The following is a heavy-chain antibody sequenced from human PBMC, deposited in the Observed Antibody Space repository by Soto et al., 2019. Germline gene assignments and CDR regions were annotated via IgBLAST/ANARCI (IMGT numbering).Heavy chain of an antibody. CDR3: ATVRRVGTSDS. CDR2: ISGSSDTI. D-gene: IGHD3-10*01. J-gene: IGHJ4*02. V-gene: IGHV3-11*01. CDR1: GFTFSDYY. Sequence: QVQLVESGGGLVKPGGSLRLSCAASGFTFSDYYMSWVRQAPGKGLEWLSYISGSSDTIYYADSVKGRFTISRDNAKNSLYLHMNSLRAEDTALYYCATVRRVGTSDSWGQGTLVTVSS.